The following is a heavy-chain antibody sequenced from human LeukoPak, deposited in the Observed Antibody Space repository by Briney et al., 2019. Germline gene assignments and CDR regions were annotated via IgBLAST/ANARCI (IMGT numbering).Heavy chain of an antibody. D-gene: IGHD3-10*01. CDR2: IYTSGST. V-gene: IGHV4-4*07. CDR3: ARGAYYYGSGKIFDY. Sequence: SETLSLTCTVSGGSISSYYWSWIRQPAGKGLEWIGRIYTSGSTNYNPSLKSRVTMSVDTSKNQFSLKLSSVTAADTAVYYCARGAYYYGSGKIFDYWGQGTLVTVSS. J-gene: IGHJ4*02. CDR1: GGSISSYY.